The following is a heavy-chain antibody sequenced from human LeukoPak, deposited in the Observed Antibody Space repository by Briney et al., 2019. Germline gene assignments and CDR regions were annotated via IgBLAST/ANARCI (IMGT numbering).Heavy chain of an antibody. D-gene: IGHD2-2*01. CDR2: IYTSGST. J-gene: IGHJ6*03. Sequence: SETLSLTRTVSGGSISSYYWSWIRQPAGKGLEWIGRIYTSGSTNYNPYLKSRVTMSVDTSKNQLSLKLSSVTAADTAVYYCAREGYCSSTSCYGYYYYYYMDVWGKGTTVTVSS. CDR1: GGSISSYY. V-gene: IGHV4-4*07. CDR3: AREGYCSSTSCYGYYYYYYMDV.